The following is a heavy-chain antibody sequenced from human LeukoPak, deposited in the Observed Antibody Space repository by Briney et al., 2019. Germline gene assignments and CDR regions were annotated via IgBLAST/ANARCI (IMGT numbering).Heavy chain of an antibody. D-gene: IGHD1-1*01. CDR1: GFTFGDYA. CDR3: TRDRGAYNLYDY. V-gene: IGHV3-49*03. CDR2: IRSKAYGETA. Sequence: GGSLRLSCTASGFTFGDYAMSWIRQAPGKGLEWVGFIRSKAYGETADYAASVKGRFTISRDDSKAIAYLQMNSLRTEDTAVYHCTRDRGAYNLYDYWGQGTLVTVSS. J-gene: IGHJ4*02.